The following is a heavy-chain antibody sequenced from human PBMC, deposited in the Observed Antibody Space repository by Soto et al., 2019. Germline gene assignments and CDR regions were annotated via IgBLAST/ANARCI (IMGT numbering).Heavy chain of an antibody. CDR2: ISWNSGSI. CDR3: AKDIQRFLEWSTWDY. CDR1: GFTFDDYA. V-gene: IGHV3-9*01. D-gene: IGHD3-3*01. J-gene: IGHJ4*02. Sequence: GGSLRLSCAASGFTFDDYAMHWVRQAPGKGLEWVSGISWNSGSIGYADSVKGRFTISRDNAKNSLYLQMNSLRAEDTALYYCAKDIQRFLEWSTWDYWGQGTLVTVSS.